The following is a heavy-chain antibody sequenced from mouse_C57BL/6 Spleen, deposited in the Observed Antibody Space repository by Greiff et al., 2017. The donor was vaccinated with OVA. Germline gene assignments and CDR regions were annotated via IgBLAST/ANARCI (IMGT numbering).Heavy chain of an antibody. CDR2: IDPETGGT. D-gene: IGHD2-3*01. J-gene: IGHJ2*01. CDR3: TRSAIIYDGWYYFDY. CDR1: GYTFTDYE. V-gene: IGHV1-15*01. Sequence: QVQLKQSGAELVRPGASVTLSCKASGYTFTDYEMHWVKQTPVHGLEWIGAIDPETGGTAYNQKFKGKAILTADKSPSTAYMELRSLTSEDSAVYYCTRSAIIYDGWYYFDYWGQGTTLTVSS.